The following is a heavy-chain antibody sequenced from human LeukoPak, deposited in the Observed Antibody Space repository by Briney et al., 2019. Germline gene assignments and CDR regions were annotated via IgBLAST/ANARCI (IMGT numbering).Heavy chain of an antibody. Sequence: SETLSLTCTVSGGSISSYYWSWIRQPPGKGLEWIGYSYYSGSTYYNPSLRSRVTISVDTSKNQFSLKLSSVTAADTAVYYCARSSEGRYYYDSSGFSYYYYYMDVWGKGTTVTISS. V-gene: IGHV4-59*01. D-gene: IGHD3-22*01. CDR1: GGSISSYY. J-gene: IGHJ6*03. CDR2: SYYSGST. CDR3: ARSSEGRYYYDSSGFSYYYYYMDV.